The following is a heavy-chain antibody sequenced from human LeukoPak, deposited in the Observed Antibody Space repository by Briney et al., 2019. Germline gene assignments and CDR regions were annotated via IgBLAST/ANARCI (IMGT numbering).Heavy chain of an antibody. Sequence: GGSLRLSCAASGFTFSSYSMNWVRQAPGKGLEWVSYISSSSSTIYYADSVKGRFTISRDNAKNSLYLQMNSLRAEDTAVYYCASSGTGGFPDWGQGTLVTVSS. V-gene: IGHV3-48*04. J-gene: IGHJ4*02. D-gene: IGHD1-26*01. CDR2: ISSSSSTI. CDR1: GFTFSSYS. CDR3: ASSGTGGFPD.